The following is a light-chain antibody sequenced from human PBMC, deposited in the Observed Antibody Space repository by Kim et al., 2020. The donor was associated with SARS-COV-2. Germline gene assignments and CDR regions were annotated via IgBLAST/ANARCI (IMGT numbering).Light chain of an antibody. CDR2: HTS. CDR3: LLSYGGSRV. V-gene: IGLV7-46*01. Sequence: PGGTVPLTCGSSTGAVTSGHYSYWFQQKPGQAPRTLIYHTSNKLSWTPARFSGSLLGGKAALTLSGAQPEDEAEYYCLLSYGGSRVFGGGTQLTVL. CDR1: TGAVTSGHY. J-gene: IGLJ2*01.